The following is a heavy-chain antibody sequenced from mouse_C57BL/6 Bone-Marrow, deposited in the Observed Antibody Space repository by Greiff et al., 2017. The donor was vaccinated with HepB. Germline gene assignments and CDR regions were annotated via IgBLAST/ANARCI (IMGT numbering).Heavy chain of an antibody. CDR3: ARDHYCGSSYGYFDV. D-gene: IGHD1-1*01. J-gene: IGHJ1*03. Sequence: VQLQQPGAELVKPGASVKMSCKASGYTFTSYWITWVKQRPGQGLEWIGDIYPGSGSTNYNEKFKSKATLTVDKSSSTAYMQLSSLTPEDSAVYFCARDHYCGSSYGYFDVWGTGTTVTVSS. CDR1: GYTFTSYW. CDR2: IYPGSGST. V-gene: IGHV1-55*01.